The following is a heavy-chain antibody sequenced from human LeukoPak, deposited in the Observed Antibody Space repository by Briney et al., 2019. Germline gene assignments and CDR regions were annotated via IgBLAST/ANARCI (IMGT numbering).Heavy chain of an antibody. J-gene: IGHJ4*02. V-gene: IGHV4-4*07. CDR2: IFPSGRT. CDR1: GGSISGYY. Sequence: SETLSLTCTVSGGSISGYYWNWIRQPAGKGLEWIGRIFPSGRTDYSPSLKSRVTMSLATSKNQFSLILSSVTAADTALYFCARDRGAVAGYFDYLGQGTQVTVSS. CDR3: ARDRGAVAGYFDY. D-gene: IGHD6-19*01.